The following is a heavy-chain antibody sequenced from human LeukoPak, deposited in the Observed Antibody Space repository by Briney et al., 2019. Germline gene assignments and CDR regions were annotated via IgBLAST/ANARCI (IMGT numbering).Heavy chain of an antibody. D-gene: IGHD3-10*01. CDR3: ARRFVGSAGTFDY. V-gene: IGHV4-39*01. CDR2: IYYSGTT. CDR1: GGSISNSNYY. Sequence: SETLSLTCTVSGGSISNSNYYWGWIRQPPGKGLEWIGSIYYSGTTYYNPSLKSRVTISVDTSENQFSLKLNSVTAADTAVYYCARRFVGSAGTFDYWGQGTLVTVSS. J-gene: IGHJ4*02.